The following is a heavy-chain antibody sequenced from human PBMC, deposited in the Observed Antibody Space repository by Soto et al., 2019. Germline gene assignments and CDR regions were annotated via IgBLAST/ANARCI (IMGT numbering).Heavy chain of an antibody. CDR3: ARDLFSTGFTPFDY. V-gene: IGHV1-18*04. J-gene: IGHJ4*02. CDR1: CYTFSSYG. CDR2: ISVDNGNT. D-gene: IGHD6-19*01. Sequence: GASVKVSCKASCYTFSSYGITWVRQAPGQGLEWVGWISVDNGNTYYAQNLQGRVTLTTDTSTSTAYVELTSLTSDDTAVYYCARDLFSTGFTPFDYWGQGNLVTVSS.